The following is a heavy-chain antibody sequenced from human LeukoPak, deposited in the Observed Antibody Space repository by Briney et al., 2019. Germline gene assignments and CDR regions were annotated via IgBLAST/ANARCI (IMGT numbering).Heavy chain of an antibody. CDR2: IYTSGSI. D-gene: IGHD3-10*01. J-gene: IGHJ5*02. CDR3: ARDSGTTGEVKFDP. CDR1: GGSISSSY. Sequence: SPTLSLTCTVSGGSISSSYWRWIRQPAGKGLEWIGPIYTSGSITYNPSLKSRVSMSVDTSKNQFSLKLSSVTAADTAVYYCARDSGTTGEVKFDPWGQGTLVTVSS. V-gene: IGHV4-4*07.